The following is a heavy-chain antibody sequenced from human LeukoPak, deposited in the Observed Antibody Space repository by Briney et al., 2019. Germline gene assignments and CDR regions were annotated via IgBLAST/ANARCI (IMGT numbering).Heavy chain of an antibody. CDR2: INPNSGGT. Sequence: ASVKVSCKASGYTFTGYYMHWVRQAPGQGLEWMGWINPNSGGTNYAQKFQGRVTMTRDTSISTAYMELSRLRSDDTAVYYCARGPTYYYDSSGQEKVRRHFDYWGQGTLVTVSS. V-gene: IGHV1-2*02. J-gene: IGHJ4*02. CDR3: ARGPTYYYDSSGQEKVRRHFDY. CDR1: GYTFTGYY. D-gene: IGHD3-22*01.